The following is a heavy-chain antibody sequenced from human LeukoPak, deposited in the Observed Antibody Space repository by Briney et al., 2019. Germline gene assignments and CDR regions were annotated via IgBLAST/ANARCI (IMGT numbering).Heavy chain of an antibody. CDR1: GYTFTSYA. CDR3: ATDQGEVPAAMRHYYYGMDV. V-gene: IGHV1-3*01. Sequence: GASVKVSCKASGYTFTSYAMHWVRQAPGQRLEWMGWINAGNGNTKYSQKFQGRVTITRDTSTDTAYMELSSLRSEDTAVYYCATDQGEVPAAMRHYYYGMDVWGQGTTVTVSS. J-gene: IGHJ6*02. D-gene: IGHD2-2*01. CDR2: INAGNGNT.